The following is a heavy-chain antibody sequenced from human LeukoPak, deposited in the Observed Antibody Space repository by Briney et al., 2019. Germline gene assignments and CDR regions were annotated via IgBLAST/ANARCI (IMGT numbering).Heavy chain of an antibody. Sequence: ASVKVSCKASGYTFTNYDMNWVRQAPGQGLEWMGWINTDTGNPTYAQGFTRRLVFSLDTSASTAYLQISSLKAEDTAVYYCARTLFGDQYQLLHNWFDPWGQGTLVTVSS. V-gene: IGHV7-4-1*02. CDR1: GYTFTNYD. D-gene: IGHD2-15*01. CDR3: ARTLFGDQYQLLHNWFDP. J-gene: IGHJ5*02. CDR2: INTDTGNP.